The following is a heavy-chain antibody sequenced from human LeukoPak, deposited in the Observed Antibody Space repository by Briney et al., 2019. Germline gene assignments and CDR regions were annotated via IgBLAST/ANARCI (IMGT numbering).Heavy chain of an antibody. D-gene: IGHD3-22*01. CDR3: ARDRSLRYYYDSSGLDY. J-gene: IGHJ4*02. Sequence: GGSLRLSCAASRFTFNSFWMSWVRQAPGKGLEWVANINQDGSEKYYVDSVKGRFTISRDNAKNSLYLQMNSLRAEDTAVYYCARDRSLRYYYDSSGLDYWGQGTLDTVSS. CDR2: INQDGSEK. V-gene: IGHV3-7*01. CDR1: RFTFNSFW.